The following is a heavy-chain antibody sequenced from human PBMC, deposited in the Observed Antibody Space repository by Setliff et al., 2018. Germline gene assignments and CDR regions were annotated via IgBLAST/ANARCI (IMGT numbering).Heavy chain of an antibody. CDR3: ARGGDYCGGECYIPPPDSY. CDR1: GFTFDDYA. CDR2: ISGSGDST. V-gene: IGHV3-23*01. J-gene: IGHJ4*02. D-gene: IGHD2-21*01. Sequence: LSLSCAASGFTFDDYAMAWVRQAPGKGLEWVSAISGSGDSTYYADSVKGRFTISRDISKDTLYLQMNSLRPEDTAVYYGARGGDYCGGECYIPPPDSYWGRGTLVTVSS.